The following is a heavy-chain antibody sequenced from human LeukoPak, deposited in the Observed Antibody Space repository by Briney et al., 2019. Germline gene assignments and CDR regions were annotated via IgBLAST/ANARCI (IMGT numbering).Heavy chain of an antibody. V-gene: IGHV4-61*02. CDR3: ARGALPGYSSSWWEYNWFDP. Sequence: SQTLPLTCTVSGGSISSGSYYWSWIRQPAGKGLEWIGRIYTSGSTNYNPSLKSRVTISADTSKNQFSLKLSSVTAADTAVYYCARGALPGYSSSWWEYNWFDPWGQGTLVTVSS. J-gene: IGHJ5*02. D-gene: IGHD6-13*01. CDR2: IYTSGST. CDR1: GGSISSGSYY.